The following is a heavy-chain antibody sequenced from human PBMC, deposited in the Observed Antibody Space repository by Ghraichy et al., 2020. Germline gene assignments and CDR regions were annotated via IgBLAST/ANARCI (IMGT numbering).Heavy chain of an antibody. J-gene: IGHJ4*02. CDR2: INWSGDST. CDR3: ARTAYDTSGYYPSD. V-gene: IGHV3-20*01. CDR1: GFTFDDYG. D-gene: IGHD3-22*01. Sequence: GGSLRLSCAASGFTFDDYGMSWVRQAPGKGLEWVSGINWSGDSTGYADSVKGRFTISRDNAKNSLYLQMNSLRAEDTALYHCARTAYDTSGYYPSDWGQGTLVTVSS.